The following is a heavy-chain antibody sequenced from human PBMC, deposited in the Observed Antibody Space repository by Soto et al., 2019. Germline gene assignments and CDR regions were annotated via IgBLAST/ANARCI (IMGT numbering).Heavy chain of an antibody. Sequence: SVKVSCKASGGTFSSYAISWVRQAPGQGLEWMGGIIPIFGTANYAQKFQGRVTITADESTSTAYMELSSLRSEDTAAYYCAGSMVRGVPGRFGMDVWGQGTTVTVSS. V-gene: IGHV1-69*13. CDR3: AGSMVRGVPGRFGMDV. CDR1: GGTFSSYA. J-gene: IGHJ6*02. CDR2: IIPIFGTA. D-gene: IGHD3-10*01.